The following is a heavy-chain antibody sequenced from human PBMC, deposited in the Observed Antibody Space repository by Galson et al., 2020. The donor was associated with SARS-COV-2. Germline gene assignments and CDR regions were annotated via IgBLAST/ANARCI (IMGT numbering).Heavy chain of an antibody. CDR3: ALRGEEVWPQGAFDI. CDR1: GFSLTTSGVG. CDR2: IYWNDDK. V-gene: IGHV2-5*01. Sequence: SGPTLVKSTQTLTLTCTFSGFSLTTSGVGVGWIRQPPGKALEWLALIYWNDDKSYSPSLKTRLTITKDTSKNQVVLAMTNMDPGDTGTYYCALRGEEVWPQGAFDIWGQGTMVTVSS. J-gene: IGHJ3*02. D-gene: IGHD2-8*01.